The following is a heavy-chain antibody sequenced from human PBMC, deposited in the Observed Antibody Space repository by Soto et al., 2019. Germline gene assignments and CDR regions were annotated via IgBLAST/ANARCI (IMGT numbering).Heavy chain of an antibody. CDR3: ARGKDGYRRSWYWNWFDT. J-gene: IGHJ5*02. CDR1: GGSISSYY. V-gene: IGHV4-59*01. Sequence: SETLSLTCTVSGGSISSYYWSWIRQPPGKGLEWIGYIYYSGSTNYNPSLKSRVTISVDASKNQFSLKLSSVTAADTAVYYCARGKDGYRRSWYWNWFDTWGQGTLVTVSS. D-gene: IGHD6-13*01. CDR2: IYYSGST.